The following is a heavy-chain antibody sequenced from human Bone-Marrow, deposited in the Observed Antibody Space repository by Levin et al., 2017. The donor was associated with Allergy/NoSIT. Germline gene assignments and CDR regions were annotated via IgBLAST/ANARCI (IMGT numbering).Heavy chain of an antibody. CDR1: GFTFSSYA. D-gene: IGHD6-13*01. CDR3: AILPGIAAAGTLDP. CDR2: ISGSGGST. V-gene: IGHV3-23*01. J-gene: IGHJ5*02. Sequence: GESLKISCAASGFTFSSYAMSWVRQAPGKGLEWVSAISGSGGSTYYADSVKGRFTISRDNSKNTLYLQMNSLRAEDTAVYYCAILPGIAAAGTLDPWGQGTLVTVSS.